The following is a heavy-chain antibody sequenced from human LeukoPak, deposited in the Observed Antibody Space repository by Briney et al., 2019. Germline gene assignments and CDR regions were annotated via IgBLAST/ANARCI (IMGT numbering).Heavy chain of an antibody. J-gene: IGHJ4*02. CDR2: INHSGST. CDR3: ARPTTTGDDY. D-gene: IGHD4-11*01. CDR1: GGSFSGYY. Sequence: SETLSLTCAVYGGSFSGYYWSWIRQPPGKGLEWIGEINHSGSTNYNPSLKSRVTISVDTSKSQFSLKLSSVTAADTAVYYCARPTTTGDDYWGQGTLVTVSS. V-gene: IGHV4-34*01.